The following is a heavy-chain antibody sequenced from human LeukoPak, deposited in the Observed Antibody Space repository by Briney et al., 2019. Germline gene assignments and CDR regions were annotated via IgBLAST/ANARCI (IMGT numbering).Heavy chain of an antibody. Sequence: ASVKVSCKASGYTLTSYGLTWVRQAPGQGLEWMGWIGAYSGNTNYAQKLQGRVTMTTDSSTSTAYMELRSLRSDDTAVYYCAREGEWLRRAFDIWGQGTMVTVS. CDR3: AREGEWLRRAFDI. J-gene: IGHJ3*02. CDR2: IGAYSGNT. CDR1: GYTLTSYG. V-gene: IGHV1-18*01. D-gene: IGHD5-12*01.